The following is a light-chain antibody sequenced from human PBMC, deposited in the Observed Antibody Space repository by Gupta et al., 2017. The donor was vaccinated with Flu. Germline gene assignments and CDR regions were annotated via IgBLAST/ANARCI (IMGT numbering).Light chain of an antibody. V-gene: IGLV1-40*01. CDR3: QSFDDSLGGWRI. Sequence: QSVLTQPPSVSGAPGQTVTISCTGTSSNIGAGHQVHWYQQPPGSPPKLLIYGDVLRPSGIADRFSGSNSGTTATLAIAGLQVEDEADYYCQSFDDSLGGWRIFGGGTKLTVL. J-gene: IGLJ2*01. CDR1: SSNIGAGHQ. CDR2: GDV.